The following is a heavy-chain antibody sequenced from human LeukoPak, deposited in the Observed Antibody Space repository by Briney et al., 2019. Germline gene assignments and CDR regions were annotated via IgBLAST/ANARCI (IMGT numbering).Heavy chain of an antibody. V-gene: IGHV4-39*01. CDR2: IYYSGST. CDR1: LGSISSGRYY. D-gene: IGHD3-16*01. Sequence: SETLSLTCTVSLGSISSGRYYCGWIRQPPGKGLEWIGSIYYSGSTYYNPSLKSRVTISVDTSKNQFSLKLSSVTAADTAVYYGARHWGSNETPGDLFDPWGQGTLVTVSS. J-gene: IGHJ5*02. CDR3: ARHWGSNETPGDLFDP.